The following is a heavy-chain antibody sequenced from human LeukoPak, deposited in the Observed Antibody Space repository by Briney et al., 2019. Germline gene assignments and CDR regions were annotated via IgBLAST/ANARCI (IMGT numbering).Heavy chain of an antibody. Sequence: PSETLSLTCAVYGGSFSGYYWSWIRQPPGKGLDWIGEIIHSGGTNYNPSLKSRVTISVDTSKNQFSLKLSSVTAADTAVYYCARAPGIAVAATWTDYWGQGTLVTVSS. CDR1: GGSFSGYY. V-gene: IGHV4-34*12. D-gene: IGHD6-19*01. CDR2: IIHSGGT. J-gene: IGHJ4*02. CDR3: ARAPGIAVAATWTDY.